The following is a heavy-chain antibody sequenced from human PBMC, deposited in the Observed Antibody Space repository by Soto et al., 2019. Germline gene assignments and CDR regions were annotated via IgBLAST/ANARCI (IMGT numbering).Heavy chain of an antibody. CDR2: IYYSGST. V-gene: IGHV4-30-4*01. Sequence: SETLSLTCTVSGGSISSGDYYWSWIRQPPGKGQEWIGYIYYSGSTYYNPSLKSRVTISVDTSKNHFSLKLSSVTAADTAVIYCARARLGYCSGGSCPGPNYYYYGMDVWGQGTTVTVSS. J-gene: IGHJ6*02. D-gene: IGHD2-15*01. CDR1: GGSISSGDYY. CDR3: ARARLGYCSGGSCPGPNYYYYGMDV.